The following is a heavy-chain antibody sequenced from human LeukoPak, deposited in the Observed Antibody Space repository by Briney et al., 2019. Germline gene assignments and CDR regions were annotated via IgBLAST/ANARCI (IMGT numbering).Heavy chain of an antibody. CDR1: GFTFSDHP. CDR2: IDGSGTTI. CDR3: VTFYETY. D-gene: IGHD2/OR15-2a*01. J-gene: IGHJ4*02. V-gene: IGHV3-11*04. Sequence: GGSLRLSCAASGFTFSDHPMTWVRQAPGKGLQWVSYIDGSGTTIYYAESVKGRFTISKDNAKNTVSLQMNNLRAEDTAVYYCVTFYETYWGRGTLVTVSS.